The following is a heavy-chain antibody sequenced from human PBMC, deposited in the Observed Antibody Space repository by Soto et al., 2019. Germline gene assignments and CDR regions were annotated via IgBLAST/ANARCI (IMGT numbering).Heavy chain of an antibody. CDR1: GGTFRTSA. CDR2: IMPVFPTP. Sequence: QVQLVQSGAEVKKPGSSVKVSCKTSGGTFRTSAISWVRQAPGQGLEWMGGIMPVFPTPDYAQKFQGRVTSTADDSAGPAAXELSSLRSEDTAVYYCARDKDRQQLGGNYYYIMDVWGQGTTVTVSS. V-gene: IGHV1-69*12. D-gene: IGHD3-3*02. J-gene: IGHJ6*01. CDR3: ARDKDRQQLGGNYYYIMDV.